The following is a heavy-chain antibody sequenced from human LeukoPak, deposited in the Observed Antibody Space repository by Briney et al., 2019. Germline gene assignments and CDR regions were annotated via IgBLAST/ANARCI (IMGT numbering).Heavy chain of an antibody. CDR1: GGSISSGGYY. CDR2: IYHSGST. Sequence: SETLSLTCTVSGGSISSGGYYWSWIRQPPGKGLEWIGYIYHSGSTYYNPSLKSRVTISVDRSKNQFSLKLSSVTAADTAVHYCARVFAHRQLVRGYYYYYMDVWGKGTTVTVSS. V-gene: IGHV4-30-2*01. J-gene: IGHJ6*03. D-gene: IGHD6-13*01. CDR3: ARVFAHRQLVRGYYYYYMDV.